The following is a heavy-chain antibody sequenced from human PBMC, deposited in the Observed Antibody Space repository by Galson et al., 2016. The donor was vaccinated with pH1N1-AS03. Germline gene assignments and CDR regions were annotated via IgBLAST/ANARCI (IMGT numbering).Heavy chain of an antibody. V-gene: IGHV3-53*01. Sequence: SGFTINNNYMSWVRQAPGKGLEWVSVIYGGGDTFYADSVKGRFTISRDNSKNTVYLQMNSLRVEDTAVYYCAREPWGSTQGEYWGQGTLVTVSS. CDR1: GFTINNNY. CDR2: IYGGGDT. D-gene: IGHD3-16*01. J-gene: IGHJ4*02. CDR3: AREPWGSTQGEY.